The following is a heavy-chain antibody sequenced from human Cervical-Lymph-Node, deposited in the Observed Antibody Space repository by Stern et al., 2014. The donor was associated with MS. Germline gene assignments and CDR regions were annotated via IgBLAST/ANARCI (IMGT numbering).Heavy chain of an antibody. D-gene: IGHD5-12*01. J-gene: IGHJ4*02. CDR3: TTVGPGYTPGTADY. CDR2: IRGKIDGGTT. Sequence: VQLVESGGGLVKPGGSLRLSCAASGFTFINGWMSWVRQAPGKGLEWVGLIRGKIDGGTTDYAAPVEGRFTISRDDSKNTLYLQMNSLKTEDTALYYCTTVGPGYTPGTADYWGRGTLVTVSS. CDR1: GFTFINGW. V-gene: IGHV3-15*01.